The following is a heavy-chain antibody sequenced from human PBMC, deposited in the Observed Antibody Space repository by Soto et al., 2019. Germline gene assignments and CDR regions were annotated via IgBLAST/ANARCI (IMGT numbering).Heavy chain of an antibody. J-gene: IGHJ6*02. CDR1: GFTFDDYA. CDR2: ISWNSGSI. D-gene: IGHD6-19*01. V-gene: IGHV3-9*01. CDR3: AKDGIAVAGAYGMDV. Sequence: GGSLRLSCAASGFTFDDYAMHWVRQAPGKGLEWVSGISWNSGSIGYADSVKGRFTISRDNAKNSLYLQMNGLRAEDTALYYCAKDGIAVAGAYGMDVWGQGTTVTVSS.